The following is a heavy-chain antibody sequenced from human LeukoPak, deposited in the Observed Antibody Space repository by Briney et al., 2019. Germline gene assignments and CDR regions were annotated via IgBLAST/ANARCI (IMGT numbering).Heavy chain of an antibody. Sequence: ASVKVSCKASGYTFTSYAMNWVRQAPGQGLEWMGWINTNTGNPTYAQGFTGRFVFSLDTSVSTAYLQIGSLKAEDTAVYYCAGTGTGYYYYMDVWGKGTTVTVSS. V-gene: IGHV7-4-1*01. CDR1: GYTFTSYA. CDR2: INTNTGNP. CDR3: AGTGTGYYYYMDV. J-gene: IGHJ6*03. D-gene: IGHD1-7*01.